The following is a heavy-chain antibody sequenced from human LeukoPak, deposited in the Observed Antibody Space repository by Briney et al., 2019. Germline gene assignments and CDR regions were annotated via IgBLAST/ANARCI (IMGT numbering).Heavy chain of an antibody. J-gene: IGHJ4*02. CDR3: ARGGYDFWSGYYNEIGYFDY. CDR2: IYYSGST. D-gene: IGHD3-3*01. V-gene: IGHV4-61*01. Sequence: PSETLSLTCTVSGGSVSSGSYYWSWIRQPPGKGLEWIGYIYYSGSTNYNPSLKSRVTISVDTSKNQFSLKLSSVTAADTAVYYCARGGYDFWSGYYNEIGYFDYWGQGTLVTVSS. CDR1: GGSVSSGSYY.